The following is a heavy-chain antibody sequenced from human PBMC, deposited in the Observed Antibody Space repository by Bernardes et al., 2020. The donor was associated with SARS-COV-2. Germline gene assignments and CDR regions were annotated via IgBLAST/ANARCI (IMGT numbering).Heavy chain of an antibody. J-gene: IGHJ4*02. D-gene: IGHD5-12*01. CDR3: ARQERWLQPKTFDY. Sequence: SEPLSLTCTVSGGSISSSSYYWGWLRQPPGKGLEWIGSIYYSGSTYYNPSLKSRVTISVDTSKNQFSLKLSSVTAADTAVYYCARQERWLQPKTFDYWGQGTLVTVSS. CDR1: GGSISSSSYY. CDR2: IYYSGST. V-gene: IGHV4-39*01.